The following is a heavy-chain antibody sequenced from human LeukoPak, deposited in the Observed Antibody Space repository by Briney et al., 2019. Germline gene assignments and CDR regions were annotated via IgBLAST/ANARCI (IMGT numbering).Heavy chain of an antibody. CDR1: GFTFSDYY. J-gene: IGHJ4*02. V-gene: IGHV3-11*01. CDR2: ISGSSNNI. CDR3: ARDRHTRVSVTVLRRLLGRGYYFDS. D-gene: IGHD3-10*01. Sequence: GGSLRLSCGASGFTFSDYYMSWIRQAPGKGPEWVSYISGSSNNIDYADSVKGRFTVSRDNAKNSLYLQMNSLRAEDTAVYYCARDRHTRVSVTVLRRLLGRGYYFDSWGQGTLVTVSS.